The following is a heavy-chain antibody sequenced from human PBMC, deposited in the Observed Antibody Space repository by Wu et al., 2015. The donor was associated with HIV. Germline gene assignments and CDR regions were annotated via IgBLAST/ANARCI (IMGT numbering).Heavy chain of an antibody. J-gene: IGHJ1*01. V-gene: IGHV1-18*01. CDR1: GYAFKTYG. D-gene: IGHD3-3*02. Sequence: QVQLVQSGTEVKKSGASLKVSCKASGYAFKTYGISWVRQAPGQGLEWMGWISGYNGNTNYAQNLQGRVTMTTDTSTSTVYMELRSLRSDDTAVYYCARAAHFLARIEYFQHWGQGTLVTVSS. CDR3: ARAAHFLARIEYFQH. CDR2: ISGYNGNT.